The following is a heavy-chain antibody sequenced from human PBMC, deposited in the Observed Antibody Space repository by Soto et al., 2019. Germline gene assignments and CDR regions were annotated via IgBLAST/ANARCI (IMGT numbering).Heavy chain of an antibody. D-gene: IGHD3-22*01. CDR2: ISYGGGTT. Sequence: EVQLLESGGGLVQPGGSLRLSCAASEFTFSNYAMSWVRQAPGKGLEWVSAISYGGGTTYYADSVKGRFTISRDNSKNTLYLQMNSLRSEYTAVYYCAKIPGYYYDSTVYHFDYLGQGTLVTVSS. CDR3: AKIPGYYYDSTVYHFDY. CDR1: EFTFSNYA. V-gene: IGHV3-23*01. J-gene: IGHJ4*02.